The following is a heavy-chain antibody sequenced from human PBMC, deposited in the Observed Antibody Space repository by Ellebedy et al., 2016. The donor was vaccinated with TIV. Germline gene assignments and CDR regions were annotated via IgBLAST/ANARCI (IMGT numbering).Heavy chain of an antibody. J-gene: IGHJ4*02. D-gene: IGHD6-13*01. CDR3: ASKAAAFFFDQ. V-gene: IGHV3-23*01. CDR2: IRADGVST. CDR1: GLTFADYP. Sequence: PGGSLRLSCAASGLTFADYPLNWVRQAPGKGLEWVSGIRADGVSTYYADSVKGRFTVSRDNSKNTLYLQMNSLRAEDTAVYYCASKAAAFFFDQWGLGTLVTVSS.